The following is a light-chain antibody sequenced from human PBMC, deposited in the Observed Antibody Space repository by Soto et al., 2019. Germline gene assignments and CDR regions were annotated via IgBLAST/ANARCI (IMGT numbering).Light chain of an antibody. CDR3: HQYNSYHA. Sequence: DIQMTQSPSSLSASVGDRFTITCRASQSVNSWLAWYQQRPGKAPKLLIYDASTLESGVPSRFSGSGSGTEFTLTISSLQPDDFATYYCHQYNSYHAFGGGTK. CDR1: QSVNSW. CDR2: DAS. J-gene: IGKJ4*01. V-gene: IGKV1-5*01.